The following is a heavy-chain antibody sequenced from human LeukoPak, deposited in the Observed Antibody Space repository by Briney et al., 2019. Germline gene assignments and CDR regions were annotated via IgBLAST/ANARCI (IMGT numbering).Heavy chain of an antibody. Sequence: PSETLSLTCTVSGGSISSYYWSWIRQPPGKGLEWIGYIYYSGSTNYNPSLKSRVTISVDTSKNQFSLKLSSVTAADTAVYYCARVLDDYVWGSYRRDAFDIWGQGTMVTVSS. CDR2: IYYSGST. CDR1: GGSISSYY. CDR3: ARVLDDYVWGSYRRDAFDI. V-gene: IGHV4-59*12. J-gene: IGHJ3*02. D-gene: IGHD3-16*02.